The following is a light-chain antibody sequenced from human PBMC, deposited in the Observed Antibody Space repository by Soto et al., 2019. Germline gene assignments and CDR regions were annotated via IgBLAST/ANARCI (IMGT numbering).Light chain of an antibody. Sequence: QSVLTQPPSASGTPGQRVTISCSGSSSNIGSRFVSWYQQFPGTAPKLLIYYDDLLPSGVSDRFSGSKSGTSASLAISGLQSEDEADYYCAAWDDSLNGWVFGGGTQLTVL. CDR1: SSNIGSRF. J-gene: IGLJ3*02. CDR3: AAWDDSLNGWV. V-gene: IGLV1-44*01. CDR2: YDD.